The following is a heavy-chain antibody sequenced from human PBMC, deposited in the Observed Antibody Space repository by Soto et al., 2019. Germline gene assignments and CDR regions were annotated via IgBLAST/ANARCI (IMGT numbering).Heavy chain of an antibody. CDR2: IYPGDSDT. J-gene: IGHJ6*02. CDR3: ARTAAAGKYYYGMDV. Sequence: PGESLKISCNGSGYSFTSYWIGWVRQMPGKGLESMGIIYPGDSDTRYSPSFQGQVTISADKSISTAYLQWSSLKASDTAMYYCARTAAAGKYYYGMDVWGQGTTVTAP. V-gene: IGHV5-51*01. CDR1: GYSFTSYW. D-gene: IGHD6-13*01.